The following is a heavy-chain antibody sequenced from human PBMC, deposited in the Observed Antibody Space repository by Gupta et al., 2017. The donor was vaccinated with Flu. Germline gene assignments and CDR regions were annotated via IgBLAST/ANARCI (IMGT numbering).Heavy chain of an antibody. CDR2: SWAGGNRK. CDR3: ARDTDVSSHYGRFEP. D-gene: IGHD4-17*01. Sequence: QVQLVESGGGVVQPGTSLRLSCATSGFTLNSYGIHWVRQAPGMGLEWVAGSWAGGNRKDYADSLKGRFTVSRDTSENTVYLQMASLRVEDTATYYCARDTDVSSHYGRFEPWGQGTLVTVSS. CDR1: GFTLNSYG. J-gene: IGHJ5*02. V-gene: IGHV3-33*01.